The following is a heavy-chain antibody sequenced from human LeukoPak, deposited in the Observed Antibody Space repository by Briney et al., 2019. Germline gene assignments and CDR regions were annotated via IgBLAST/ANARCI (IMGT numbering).Heavy chain of an antibody. Sequence: SVKVSCKASGGTFISYAISWVRQAPGQGLEWMGGIIPIFGTANYAQKFQGRVTITADESTSTAYMELSSLRSEDTAVYYCARAVDYYGSGSSKNYYYGMDVWGQGTTVTVSS. CDR1: GGTFISYA. CDR3: ARAVDYYGSGSSKNYYYGMDV. CDR2: IIPIFGTA. J-gene: IGHJ6*02. D-gene: IGHD3-10*01. V-gene: IGHV1-69*13.